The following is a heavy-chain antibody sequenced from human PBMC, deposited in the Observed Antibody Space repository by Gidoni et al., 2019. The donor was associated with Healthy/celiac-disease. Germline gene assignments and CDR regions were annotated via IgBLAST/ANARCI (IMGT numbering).Heavy chain of an antibody. CDR3: ARTGPRKVYAILPNWFDP. J-gene: IGHJ5*02. V-gene: IGHV4-34*01. CDR2: INHSGST. Sequence: QVQLQQWGAGLLKPSETLSLTCAVYGGSFSGYYWSWIRQPPGKGLEWIGEINHSGSTNYNPSLKSRVTISVDTSKNQFSLKLSSVTAADTAVYYCARTGPRKVYAILPNWFDPWGQGTLVTVSS. D-gene: IGHD2-8*01. CDR1: GGSFSGYY.